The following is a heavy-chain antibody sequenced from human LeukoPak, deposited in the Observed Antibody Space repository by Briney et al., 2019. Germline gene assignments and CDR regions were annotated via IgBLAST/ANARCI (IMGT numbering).Heavy chain of an antibody. CDR1: GFTFSSYG. D-gene: IGHD3-22*01. CDR3: ARGITMIVVVSPPI. J-gene: IGHJ3*02. CDR2: IRYDGSNK. V-gene: IGHV3-30*02. Sequence: GGSLRLSCAASGFTFSSYGMHWVRQAPGKGLEWVAFIRYDGSNKYYADSVKGRFTISRDNSKNTLYLQMNSLRAEDTAVYYCARGITMIVVVSPPIWGQGTMVTVSS.